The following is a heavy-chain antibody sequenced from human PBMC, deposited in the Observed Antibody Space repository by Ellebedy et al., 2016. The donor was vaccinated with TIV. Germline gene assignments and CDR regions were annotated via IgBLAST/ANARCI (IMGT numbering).Heavy chain of an antibody. CDR2: ISGSGGAT. CDR1: GFTFSSYA. J-gene: IGHJ6*02. CDR3: AKGRGGSSYSSLDV. D-gene: IGHD2-15*01. Sequence: GESLKISCAASGFTFSSYALGWVRQAPGKGLEWVSIISGSGGATFYADSVKGRFTISRDNSKNTLYMQMNSLRGEDSAVYYCAKGRGGSSYSSLDVWGQGTTVTVSS. V-gene: IGHV3-23*01.